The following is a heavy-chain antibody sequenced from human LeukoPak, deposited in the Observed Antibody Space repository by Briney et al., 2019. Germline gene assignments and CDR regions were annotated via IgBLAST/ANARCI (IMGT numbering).Heavy chain of an antibody. CDR2: ISSSSSYI. J-gene: IGHJ3*02. Sequence: GGSLRLSCAASGFTFSSYSMNWVRQAPGKGLEWVSSISSSSSYIYYADSVKGRFTISRDNAKNSLYLQMNSLRAEDTAVYYCARVPPYCSSTSCQWGAFDIWGQGTMVTVSS. CDR1: GFTFSSYS. CDR3: ARVPPYCSSTSCQWGAFDI. D-gene: IGHD2-2*01. V-gene: IGHV3-21*01.